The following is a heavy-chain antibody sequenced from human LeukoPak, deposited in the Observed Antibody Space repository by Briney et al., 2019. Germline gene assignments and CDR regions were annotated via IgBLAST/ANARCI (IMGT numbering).Heavy chain of an antibody. D-gene: IGHD3-22*01. CDR3: ARDYYDSSGYYNYFDY. Sequence: SVKVSCKASGYTFTSYYMHWVRQAPGQGLEWMGGIIPIFGTANYAQKFQGRVTITADKSTSTAYMELSSLRSEDTAVYYCARDYYDSSGYYNYFDYWGQGTLVTVSS. CDR1: GYTFTSYY. V-gene: IGHV1-69*06. J-gene: IGHJ4*02. CDR2: IIPIFGTA.